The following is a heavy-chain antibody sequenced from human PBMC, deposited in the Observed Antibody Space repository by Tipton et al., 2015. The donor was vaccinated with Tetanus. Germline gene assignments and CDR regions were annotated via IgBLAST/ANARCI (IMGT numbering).Heavy chain of an antibody. CDR3: ARVQEQRIFYYGMDV. D-gene: IGHD1/OR15-1a*01. V-gene: IGHV1-18*01. J-gene: IGHJ6*02. Sequence: QLVQSGAEVKEPGASVKVSCKASGYNFANFGISWVRQAPGQGLEWMGWISAYNGKTKYAQRLQGRVTMTTDRSASTAYMDLRRLRSDVTAVYYCARVQEQRIFYYGMDVWGQGTTVTVS. CDR1: GYNFANFG. CDR2: ISAYNGKT.